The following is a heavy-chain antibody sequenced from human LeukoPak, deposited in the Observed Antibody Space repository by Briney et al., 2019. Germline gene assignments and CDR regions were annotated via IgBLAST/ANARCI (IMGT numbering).Heavy chain of an antibody. J-gene: IGHJ4*02. CDR2: ISGSGGST. CDR3: AKDLGVVPAAIGYFDY. D-gene: IGHD2-2*02. Sequence: GGSLRLSCAASGFTFSSYAMSWVCQAPGKGLEWVSAISGSGGSTYYADSVKGRFTISRDNSKNTLYLQMNSLRAEDTAVYYCAKDLGVVPAAIGYFDYWGQGTLVTVSS. V-gene: IGHV3-23*01. CDR1: GFTFSSYA.